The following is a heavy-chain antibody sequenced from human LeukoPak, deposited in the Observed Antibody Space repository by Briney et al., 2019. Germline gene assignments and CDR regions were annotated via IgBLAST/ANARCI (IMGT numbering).Heavy chain of an antibody. CDR2: SSAHTGKS. Sequence: ASVKVSCKATGYSFSIYAITWVRQAPGQCLEWMGWSSAHTGKSDYAQKFQNRVTMTADTATSTAYMELRSLGSDDTAVYYCARDGKGRFDFRENDYWGQGTLVTVSS. V-gene: IGHV1-18*01. CDR3: ARDGKGRFDFRENDY. CDR1: GYSFSIYA. J-gene: IGHJ4*02. D-gene: IGHD3-3*01.